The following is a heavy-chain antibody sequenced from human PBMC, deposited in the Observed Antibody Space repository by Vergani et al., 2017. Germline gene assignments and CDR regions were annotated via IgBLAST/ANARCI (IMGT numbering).Heavy chain of an antibody. CDR3: VRHSWFRNCKIVNCSSWDY. V-gene: IGHV3-33*01. CDR1: GFIFKNHG. J-gene: IGHJ4*02. D-gene: IGHD2/OR15-2a*01. Sequence: QVQLVESGGGVVQPGTSLRLSCAASGFIFKNHGMQWVRQAPGKDLEWVALIGDDGSKKNYGDSMKGRFTISRENSKDTLYLEMNSLRGEDSVDYYCVRHSWFRNCKIVNCSSWDYWGQGTPVTVSS. CDR2: IGDDGSKK.